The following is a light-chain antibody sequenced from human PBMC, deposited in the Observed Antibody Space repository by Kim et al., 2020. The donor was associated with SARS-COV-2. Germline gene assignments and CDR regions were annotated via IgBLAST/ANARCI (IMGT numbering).Light chain of an antibody. V-gene: IGLV3-19*01. Sequence: SSELTQDPAVSVALGQTVRITCQGDSLRSYYATWYQQKPGQAPILVIYGKNNRPSGIPDRFSGSSSGNTASLTITGTQAGDEADYYCNSRDSIDNGVFGG. J-gene: IGLJ3*02. CDR3: NSRDSIDNGV. CDR1: SLRSYY. CDR2: GKN.